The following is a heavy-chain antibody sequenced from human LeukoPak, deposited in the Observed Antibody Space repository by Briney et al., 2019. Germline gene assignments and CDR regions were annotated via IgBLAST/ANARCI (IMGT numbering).Heavy chain of an antibody. CDR3: ARDNSVEDTAWWFDP. V-gene: IGHV1-2*02. Sequence: ASVKVSCKASGYTFTGYYMHWVRQAPGQGLEWMGWINPNSGDTNYAQKFQGGVTMTRDMSTSTDYMELSSLRSEDTAVYYCARDNSVEDTAWWFDPWGQGTLVTVSS. J-gene: IGHJ5*02. CDR1: GYTFTGYY. CDR2: INPNSGDT. D-gene: IGHD4-23*01.